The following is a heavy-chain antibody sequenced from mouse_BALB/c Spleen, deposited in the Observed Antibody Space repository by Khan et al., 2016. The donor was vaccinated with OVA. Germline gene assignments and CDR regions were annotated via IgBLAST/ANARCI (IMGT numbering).Heavy chain of an antibody. V-gene: IGHV14-3*02. D-gene: IGHD1-1*01. J-gene: IGHJ2*01. Sequence: VQLQQSGAELVKPGASVKLSCTASGFNIKDTYMHWVKQRPEQGLEWIGRIDPTNGKSKYDPKFQGKATITADTSSNTAYLQISSLTSKDTAVYYCARSNNYCDSRSYYDDFWGQGTTLTVSS. CDR3: ARSNNYCDSRSYYDDF. CDR2: IDPTNGKS. CDR1: GFNIKDTY.